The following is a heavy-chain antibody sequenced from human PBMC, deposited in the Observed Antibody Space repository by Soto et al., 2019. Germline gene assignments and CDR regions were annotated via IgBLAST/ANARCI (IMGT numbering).Heavy chain of an antibody. V-gene: IGHV3-30*18. D-gene: IGHD6-13*01. CDR2: ISYDGSNK. CDR3: AKERANSIAAAGTFDY. CDR1: GFTFSSYC. Sequence: XGALRRSCAASGFTFSSYCMHWVRPAPGKGLEWVAVISYDGSNKYYADSVKGRFTISRDNSKNTLYLQMNSLRAEDTAVYYCAKERANSIAAAGTFDYWGQGTLVTVSS. J-gene: IGHJ4*02.